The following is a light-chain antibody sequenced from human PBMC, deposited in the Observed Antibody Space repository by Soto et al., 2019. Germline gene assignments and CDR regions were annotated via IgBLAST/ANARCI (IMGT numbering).Light chain of an antibody. CDR3: QQYSTYPLT. CDR1: QSITTW. Sequence: DIQMTQSPSTLSASVGERVTITCRASQSITTWLAWYQQKPGKAPKLLIYKASSLEGGVPSRFSGSGSGTEFNITISSLQPDDFATYYCQQYSTYPLTFGDGNTVDIQ. CDR2: KAS. V-gene: IGKV1-5*03. J-gene: IGKJ4*01.